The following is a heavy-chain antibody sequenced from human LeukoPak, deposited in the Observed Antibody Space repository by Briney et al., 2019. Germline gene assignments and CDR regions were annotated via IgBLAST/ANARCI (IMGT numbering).Heavy chain of an antibody. J-gene: IGHJ5*02. CDR3: ARDLWGSSSSGGWFDP. V-gene: IGHV4-59*01. D-gene: IGHD6-6*01. Sequence: SETLSLTCTVSGGSISSFHWSWLRQPPAKGLEHIGNIYDSGSTNYNPSLKSRVTISVDTSKNQFSLKLSSVTAADTAVYYCARDLWGSSSSGGWFDPWGQGTLVTVSS. CDR2: IYDSGST. CDR1: GGSISSFH.